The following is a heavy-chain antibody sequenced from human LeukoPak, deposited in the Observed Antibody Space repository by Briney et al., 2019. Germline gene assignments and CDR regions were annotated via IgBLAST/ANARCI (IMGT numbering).Heavy chain of an antibody. Sequence: ASVKVSCKASGYTFTGYYMHWVRQAPGQGLEWMGGFDPEDGETIYAQKFQGRVTMTEDTSTDTAYMELSSLRSEDTAVYYCATYSSGWYGNAFDIWGQGTMVTVSS. CDR3: ATYSSGWYGNAFDI. CDR1: GYTFTGYY. D-gene: IGHD6-19*01. CDR2: FDPEDGET. J-gene: IGHJ3*02. V-gene: IGHV1-24*01.